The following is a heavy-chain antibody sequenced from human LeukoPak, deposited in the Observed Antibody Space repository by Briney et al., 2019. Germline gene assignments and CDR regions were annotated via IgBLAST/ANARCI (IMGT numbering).Heavy chain of an antibody. CDR1: GGSFSGYY. J-gene: IGHJ5*02. V-gene: IGHV4-4*09. CDR3: ARPVYDGKSWWFDP. CDR2: IYTSGST. D-gene: IGHD3-16*01. Sequence: SETLSLTCAVYGGSFSGYYWSWIRQPPGKGLEWIGYIYTSGSTNYNPSLKSRVTISVDTSKNQFSLKLSSVTAADTAVYYCARPVYDGKSWWFDPWGQGTLVTVSS.